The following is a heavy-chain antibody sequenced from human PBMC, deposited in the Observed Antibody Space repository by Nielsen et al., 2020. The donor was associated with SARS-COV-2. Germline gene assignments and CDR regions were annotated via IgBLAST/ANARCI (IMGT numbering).Heavy chain of an antibody. V-gene: IGHV4-30-4*07. D-gene: IGHD3-9*01. J-gene: IGHJ6*02. CDR3: ARSRRYYDVLIGTTKNYGMDV. CDR2: IFRDGSN. Sequence: LRLSCNVSGGSLGSGAYSWSWIRQPPGKGLEWIGYIFRDGSNHYNASLKGRITISMDTPKNQFSLKMTSVTAADTAVYFCARSRRYYDVLIGTTKNYGMDVWGQGTPVTVTS. CDR1: GGSLGSGAYS.